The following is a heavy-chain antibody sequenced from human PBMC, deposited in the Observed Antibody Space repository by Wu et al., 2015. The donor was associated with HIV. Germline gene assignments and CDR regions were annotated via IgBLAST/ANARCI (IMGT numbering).Heavy chain of an antibody. D-gene: IGHD3-22*01. CDR2: IIPIFGTA. CDR1: GGTFSSYA. V-gene: IGHV1-69*05. J-gene: IGHJ3*02. CDR3: ARDGQDSSGYYQGRAFDI. Sequence: QVQLVQSGAEVRKPGSSVKVSCKASGGTFSSYAISWVRQAPGQGLEWMGGIIPIFGTANYAQKFQGRVTITTDESTSTAYMELSSLRSEDTAVYYCARDGQDSSGYYQGRAFDIWGQGTMVTVSS.